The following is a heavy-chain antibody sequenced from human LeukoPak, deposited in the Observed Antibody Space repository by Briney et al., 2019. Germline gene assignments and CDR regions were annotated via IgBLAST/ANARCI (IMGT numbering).Heavy chain of an antibody. CDR3: AREVTPYY. D-gene: IGHD2-21*02. J-gene: IGHJ4*02. CDR1: GFIFSTYS. CDR2: IKQDGSEK. Sequence: GGSLRLSCAASGFIFSTYSMNWVRQAPGKGLEWVANIKQDGSEKYHVDSVKGRFTISRDNAKNSLYLQMNSLRAEDTAVYYCAREVTPYYWGQGTLVTVSS. V-gene: IGHV3-7*01.